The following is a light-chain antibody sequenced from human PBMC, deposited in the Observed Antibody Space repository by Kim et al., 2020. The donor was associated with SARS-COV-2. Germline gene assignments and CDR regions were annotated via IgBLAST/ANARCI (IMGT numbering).Light chain of an antibody. J-gene: IGLJ2*01. CDR2: GKN. CDR1: SLRRYY. V-gene: IGLV3-19*01. CDR3: NSRDSSGNHLV. Sequence: ALGQTVRITCQGDSLRRYYASWYQQKPGQAPVLVIYGKNNRPSGFPDRFSGSSSGNTASLTITGAQAEDEADYYCNSRDSSGNHLVFGGGTQLTVL.